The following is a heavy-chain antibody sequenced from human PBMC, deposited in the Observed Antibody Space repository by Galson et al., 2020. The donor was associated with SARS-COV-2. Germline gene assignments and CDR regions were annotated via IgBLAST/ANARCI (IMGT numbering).Heavy chain of an antibody. CDR3: ARRAEGVVVEPRQAYWYFDL. V-gene: IGHV3-21*01. Sequence: GGSLRLSCAASGFIFANYGINWVRQAPGKGLEWVSYISSGSGFIYYADSMRGRFTISRDDAKNSVFLEMNSLSADDTAAYFCARRAEGVVVEPRQAYWYFDLWGRGTLVTVSA. CDR2: ISSGSGFI. D-gene: IGHD2-15*01. J-gene: IGHJ2*01. CDR1: GFIFANYG.